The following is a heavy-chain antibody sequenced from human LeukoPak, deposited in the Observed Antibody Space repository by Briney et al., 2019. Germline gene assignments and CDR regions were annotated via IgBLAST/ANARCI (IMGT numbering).Heavy chain of an antibody. D-gene: IGHD3-22*01. CDR2: IKSKTDGGTT. CDR1: GFTFSSYW. CDR3: TTGSNYYDSSGPRYGGLDY. Sequence: PGGSLRLSCAASGFTFSSYWMSWVRQAPGKGLEWVGRIKSKTDGGTTDYAAPVKGRFTISRDDSKNTLYLQMNSLKTEDTAVYYCTTGSNYYDSSGPRYGGLDYWGQGTLVTVSS. V-gene: IGHV3-15*01. J-gene: IGHJ4*02.